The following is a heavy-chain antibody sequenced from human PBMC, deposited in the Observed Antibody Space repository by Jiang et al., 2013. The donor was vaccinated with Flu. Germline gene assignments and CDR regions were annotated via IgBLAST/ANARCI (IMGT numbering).Heavy chain of an antibody. CDR1: GFTFSSYA. D-gene: IGHD1-26*01. CDR2: ISGSGGNT. Sequence: QLLESGGGLVQPGGSLRLSCGASGFTFSSYAMSWVRQAPGKGLEWVSAISGSGGNTYYADSVKGRFTISRDTSKNTLYLQMNSLRPEDTAVYYCAKDRIVGATGTDYWGQGTLATVSS. CDR3: AKDRIVGATGTDY. V-gene: IGHV3-23*01. J-gene: IGHJ4*02.